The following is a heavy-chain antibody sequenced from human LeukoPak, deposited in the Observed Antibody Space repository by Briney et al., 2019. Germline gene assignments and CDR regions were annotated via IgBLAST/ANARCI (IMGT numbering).Heavy chain of an antibody. CDR2: ISSSGSSI. J-gene: IGHJ4*02. D-gene: IGHD5-18*01. V-gene: IGHV3-48*04. CDR3: ARDAARGYSYPMYYFDY. Sequence: GGSLRLSCAASGFNFGNYGMNWVRQAPGKGLEWVPYISSSGSSIYYADSVKGRFTISRDNAKDSLYLQMNSLRADDTAAYYCARDAARGYSYPMYYFDYWGQGTLVTVSS. CDR1: GFNFGNYG.